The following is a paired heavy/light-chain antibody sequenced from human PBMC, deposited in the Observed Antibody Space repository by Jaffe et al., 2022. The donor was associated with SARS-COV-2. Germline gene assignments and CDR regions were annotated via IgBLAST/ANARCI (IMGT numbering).Heavy chain of an antibody. CDR1: GFIFNSYG. CDR3: AVERNKWFDP. V-gene: IGHV3-30*03. CDR2: ISYSGRSQ. J-gene: IGHJ5*02. Sequence: QVQLVESGGGVVQPGGSLRLSCAASGFIFNSYGMYWARHAPGKGLEWVAIISYSGRSQYYADSVNGRFTISRDNTKNTLYLQMNSLRLEDTAVYYCAVERNKWFDPWGQGTLVTVSS.
Light chain of an antibody. CDR2: DAS. V-gene: IGKV3-11*01. Sequence: EIVLTQSPATLSLSPGERATLSCRASQSVSSYLAWYQQKPGQAPRLLIYDASNRAAGIPARFSGSGSGTDFTLTISSLEPEDFAVYYCQQRSNWPLTFGGGTKVEIK. CDR3: QQRSNWPLT. J-gene: IGKJ4*01. CDR1: QSVSSY.